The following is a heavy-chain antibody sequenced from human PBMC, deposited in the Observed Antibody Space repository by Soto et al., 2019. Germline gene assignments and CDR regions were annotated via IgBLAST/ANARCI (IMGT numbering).Heavy chain of an antibody. Sequence: GGSLRLSCAASGFTFSSYAMSWFRQAPGKGLEWVSAISGSGGSTYYADSVKGRFTISRDNSKNTLYLQMNSLRAEDTAVYYCAKEAGKQWLPIYYFDYWGQGTLVTVSS. CDR3: AKEAGKQWLPIYYFDY. J-gene: IGHJ4*02. CDR2: ISGSGGST. D-gene: IGHD6-19*01. V-gene: IGHV3-23*01. CDR1: GFTFSSYA.